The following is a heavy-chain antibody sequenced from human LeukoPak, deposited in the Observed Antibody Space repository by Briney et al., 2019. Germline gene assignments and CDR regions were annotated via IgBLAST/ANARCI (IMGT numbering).Heavy chain of an antibody. Sequence: GGSLRLSCAASGFTFSSYAMSWVRQAPGKGLEWVSAISGSGGSTYYADSVKGRFTISRGNSKNTLYLQMNSLRAEDTAVYYCAKDRTATIQVDYWGQGTLVTVSS. V-gene: IGHV3-23*01. J-gene: IGHJ4*02. CDR3: AKDRTATIQVDY. CDR2: ISGSGGST. D-gene: IGHD5-24*01. CDR1: GFTFSSYA.